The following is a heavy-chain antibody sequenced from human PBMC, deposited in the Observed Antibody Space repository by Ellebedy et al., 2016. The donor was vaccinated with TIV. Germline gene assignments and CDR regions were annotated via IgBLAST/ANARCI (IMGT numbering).Heavy chain of an antibody. D-gene: IGHD1-26*01. CDR3: ARDPHSGSYPASQKKKDAFDI. CDR1: GYTFTSYG. Sequence: ASVKVSCXASGYTFTSYGISWVRQAPGQGLEWMGWISAYNGNTNYAQKLQGRVTMTTDTSTSTAYMELRSLRSDDTAVYYCARDPHSGSYPASQKKKDAFDIWGQGTMVTVSS. CDR2: ISAYNGNT. J-gene: IGHJ3*02. V-gene: IGHV1-18*01.